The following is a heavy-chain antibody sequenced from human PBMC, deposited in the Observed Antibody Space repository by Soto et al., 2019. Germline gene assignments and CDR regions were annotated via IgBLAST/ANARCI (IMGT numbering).Heavy chain of an antibody. J-gene: IGHJ5*02. CDR1: GGTFSSYT. V-gene: IGHV1-69*04. D-gene: IGHD3-16*01. Sequence: SVKVSCKASGGTFSSYTISWVRQAPGQGLEWMGRIIPILGIANYAQKFQGRVTITADKSTSTAYMELSSLRSEDTAVYYCARDLGATGPNNWFDPWGQGTLVTVSS. CDR2: IIPILGIA. CDR3: ARDLGATGPNNWFDP.